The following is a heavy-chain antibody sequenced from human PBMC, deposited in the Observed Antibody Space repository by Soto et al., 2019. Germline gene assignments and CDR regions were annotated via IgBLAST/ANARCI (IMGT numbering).Heavy chain of an antibody. CDR2: IYYSGST. J-gene: IGHJ4*02. V-gene: IGHV4-59*01. D-gene: IGHD1-26*01. Sequence: SETLSLTCTVSGGSISSYYWSWIRQPPGKGLEWIGYIYYSGSTNYNPSLKSRVTISVDTPKNQFSLKVSSVTAADTAVYYCARRYGGNFDYWGQETLVTVSS. CDR1: GGSISSYY. CDR3: ARRYGGNFDY.